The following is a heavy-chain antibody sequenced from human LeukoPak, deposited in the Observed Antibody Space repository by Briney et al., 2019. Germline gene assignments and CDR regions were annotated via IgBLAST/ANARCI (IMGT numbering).Heavy chain of an antibody. CDR2: INSDGSST. CDR3: ARDLPTVVTPLSFDN. Sequence: PGGSLRLSCAASGFTFSSYWMHWVRQAPGKGLVWVSRINSDGSSTSYADSVKGRFTISRDNAKNTLYLQMNSLRAEDTAVYYCARDLPTVVTPLSFDNWGQGTLVTVSS. D-gene: IGHD4-23*01. V-gene: IGHV3-74*01. J-gene: IGHJ4*02. CDR1: GFTFSSYW.